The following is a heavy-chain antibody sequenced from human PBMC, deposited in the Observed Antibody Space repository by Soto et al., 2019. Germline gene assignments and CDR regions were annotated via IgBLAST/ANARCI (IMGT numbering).Heavy chain of an antibody. CDR1: GGSISSGYFY. Sequence: PSETLSLTCNVSGGSISSGYFYWSWIRQPPGKGLEWIGYIFYSGNTYYNPSLQSRVTISVDTSKNQFSLKLSSVTAADTAVYYCARRYGSAFDIWGHGTMVTVSS. J-gene: IGHJ3*02. CDR3: ARRYGSAFDI. D-gene: IGHD4-17*01. CDR2: IFYSGNT. V-gene: IGHV4-30-4*02.